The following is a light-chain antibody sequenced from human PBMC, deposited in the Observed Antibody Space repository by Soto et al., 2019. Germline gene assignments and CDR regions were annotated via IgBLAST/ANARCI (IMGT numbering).Light chain of an antibody. CDR2: GAS. J-gene: IGKJ5*01. CDR3: QQYDSSTIT. CDR1: QSVSNDY. Sequence: EMVLTQSPGTLSLSPGDRATLSCRASQSVSNDYVAWVQQKPGQTPRVLIYGASSRATGIPDRFSGSGSGTDFNLTISRLEPEDFAVFYCQQYDSSTITFGQGTRVDIK. V-gene: IGKV3-20*01.